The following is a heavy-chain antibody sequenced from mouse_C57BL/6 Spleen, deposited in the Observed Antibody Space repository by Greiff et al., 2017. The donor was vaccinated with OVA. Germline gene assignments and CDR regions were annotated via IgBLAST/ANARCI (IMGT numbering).Heavy chain of an antibody. J-gene: IGHJ1*03. D-gene: IGHD1-1*01. Sequence: EVQLVESEGGLVQPGSSMKLSCTASGFTFSDYYMAWVRQVPEKGLEWVANINYDGSSTYYLDSLKSRFIISRDNAKNILYLQMSSLKSEDTATYYCARALSDYYGSGDWYFDVWGTGTTVTVSS. CDR2: INYDGSST. V-gene: IGHV5-16*01. CDR3: ARALSDYYGSGDWYFDV. CDR1: GFTFSDYY.